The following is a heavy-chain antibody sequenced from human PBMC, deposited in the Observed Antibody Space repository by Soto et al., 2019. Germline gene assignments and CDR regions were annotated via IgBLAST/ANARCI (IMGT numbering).Heavy chain of an antibody. CDR3: ARLVYDSRLNYLYFDH. CDR1: GVSISSGNW. V-gene: IGHV4-4*02. CDR2: VYNDGSA. D-gene: IGHD3-22*01. J-gene: IGHJ4*02. Sequence: TLSLTCDVSGVSISSGNWWSWVRQPPGKGLEWIAEVYNDGSANYHPSLESRATISVDRSKNQFSLRLSSVTAADTGKYYCARLVYDSRLNYLYFDHWGQGTLVTVSS.